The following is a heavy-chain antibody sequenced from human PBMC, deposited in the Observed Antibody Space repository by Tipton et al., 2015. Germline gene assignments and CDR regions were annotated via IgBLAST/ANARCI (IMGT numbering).Heavy chain of an antibody. CDR2: ITASGDAT. V-gene: IGHV3-23*01. Sequence: LSLTCTVSGDSISSSAYYWGWIRQAPGKGLEWISCITASGDATYYADSVRGRFTISRDNVNNTLYLQMSRLTAEDTALYFCAKGDFWSGYPEGWGLVVWDHGTAVTVSS. CDR3: AKGDFWSGYPEGWGLVV. D-gene: IGHD3-3*01. CDR1: GDSISSSAYY. J-gene: IGHJ6*02.